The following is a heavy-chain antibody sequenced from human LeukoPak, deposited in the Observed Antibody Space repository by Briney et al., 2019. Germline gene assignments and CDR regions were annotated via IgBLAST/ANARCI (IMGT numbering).Heavy chain of an antibody. V-gene: IGHV3-33*06. CDR3: AKAVAGTGDY. J-gene: IGHJ4*02. CDR2: IWYDGSNK. Sequence: GGSLRLSCAASGFTFSSYGMHWARQAPGKGLEWVGVIWYDGSNKYYADSVKGRFTISRDNSKNTLYLQMNSLRAEDTAVYYCAKAVAGTGDYWGQGTLVTVSS. D-gene: IGHD6-19*01. CDR1: GFTFSSYG.